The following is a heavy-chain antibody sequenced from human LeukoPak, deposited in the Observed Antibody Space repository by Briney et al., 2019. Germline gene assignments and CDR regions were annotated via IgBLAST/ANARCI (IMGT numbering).Heavy chain of an antibody. D-gene: IGHD5/OR15-5a*01. CDR3: AREVSTLFDY. J-gene: IGHJ4*02. V-gene: IGHV1-18*01. CDR2: ISAYTGNT. Sequence: ASVKVSCKASGYTFTSYGISWVRQAPGEGLEWMGWISAYTGNTNYAQKLQGRVAMTTDTSTSTAYMELRSLRSDDTAVYYCAREVSTLFDYWGQGTLVTVSS. CDR1: GYTFTSYG.